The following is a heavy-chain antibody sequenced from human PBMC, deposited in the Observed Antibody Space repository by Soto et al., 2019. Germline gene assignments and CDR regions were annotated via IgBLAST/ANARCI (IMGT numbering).Heavy chain of an antibody. V-gene: IGHV3-21*04. CDR3: AKDAIAKDGIWLMDS. J-gene: IGHJ5*02. CDR2: ISSSSTYI. Sequence: GGSLRLSCAASGFTFRTYSMNWVRQAPGKGLEWVSSISSSSTYIYYADSVKGRFTISRDNANNTLYMQLASLRAEDTAVYYCAKDAIAKDGIWLMDSWGQGTVVTVSS. D-gene: IGHD3-16*01. CDR1: GFTFRTYS.